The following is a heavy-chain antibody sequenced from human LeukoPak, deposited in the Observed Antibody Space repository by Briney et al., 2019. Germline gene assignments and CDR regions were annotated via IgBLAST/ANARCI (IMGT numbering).Heavy chain of an antibody. Sequence: PGGSLRLSCAASGFIFSRTTMNWVRQAPGKGLEWVSAISASGGSRFYTDSVKGRFTISRDNSKNTLFLLMNSLRVEDTAVYYCAKEMESSTWYIDYWGQGTLVSVSS. CDR2: ISASGGSR. CDR3: AKEMESSTWYIDY. CDR1: GFIFSRTT. D-gene: IGHD6-13*01. V-gene: IGHV3-23*01. J-gene: IGHJ4*02.